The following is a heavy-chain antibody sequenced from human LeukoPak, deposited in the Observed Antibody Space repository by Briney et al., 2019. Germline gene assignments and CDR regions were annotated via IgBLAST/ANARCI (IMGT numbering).Heavy chain of an antibody. CDR2: ITGSDGTS. V-gene: IGHV3-23*01. CDR3: AKWGDYDILTGYYVPDY. J-gene: IGHJ4*02. D-gene: IGHD3-9*01. CDR1: GFTYTNYA. Sequence: GGSLRLSCVASGFTYTNYAMSWVRQAPGKGLEWVSAITGSDGTSHYADSVKGRFTISRDNSKNTLYLQVNSLRAEDTAVYYSAKWGDYDILTGYYVPDYWGQGTLVTVSS.